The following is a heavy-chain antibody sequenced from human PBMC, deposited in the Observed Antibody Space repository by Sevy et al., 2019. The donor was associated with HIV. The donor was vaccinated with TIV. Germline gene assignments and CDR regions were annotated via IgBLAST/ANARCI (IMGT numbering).Heavy chain of an antibody. CDR1: GFTFRNFW. V-gene: IGHV3-7*01. CDR3: EKSYFGSGTSYGMDL. D-gene: IGHD3-10*01. Sequence: GGSLRLSCAVSGFTFRNFWMSWVRQAPGKGLEWVANIRQDGSEKYYVDSVRGRFTISRDNAKNSLFLQLNSLRADDTAIYYCEKSYFGSGTSYGMDLWGRGTTVTVSS. CDR2: IRQDGSEK. J-gene: IGHJ6*02.